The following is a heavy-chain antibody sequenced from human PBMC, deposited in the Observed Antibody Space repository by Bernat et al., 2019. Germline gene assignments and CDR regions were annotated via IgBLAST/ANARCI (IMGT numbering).Heavy chain of an antibody. Sequence: QVQLQQWGAGLLKPSETLSLTCAVYGGSFSGYYWSWIRQPPGKGLEWIGEINHSGSTNYNPSLKSRVTISVDTSQNQFTLKLCSVPAADTAVYYCARRRLCGSAGSCYGTPLTNWFDPWGQGTLVNVSS. CDR3: ARRRLCGSAGSCYGTPLTNWFDP. CDR1: GGSFSGYY. J-gene: IGHJ5*02. CDR2: INHSGST. D-gene: IGHD2-15*01. V-gene: IGHV4-34*01.